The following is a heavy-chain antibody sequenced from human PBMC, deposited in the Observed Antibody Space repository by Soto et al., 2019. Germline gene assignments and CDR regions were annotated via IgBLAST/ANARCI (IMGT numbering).Heavy chain of an antibody. CDR1: GFTFSSYG. CDR3: AKDPANAAYGGNSETH. Sequence: GGSLSLSCAASGFTFSSYGMHWVRQAPGKGLEWVAVISYDGSNKYYADSVKGRFTISRDNSKNTLYLQMNSLRAEDTAVYYCAKDPANAAYGGNSETHWGQGTLVTVSS. V-gene: IGHV3-30*18. CDR2: ISYDGSNK. D-gene: IGHD4-17*01. J-gene: IGHJ4*02.